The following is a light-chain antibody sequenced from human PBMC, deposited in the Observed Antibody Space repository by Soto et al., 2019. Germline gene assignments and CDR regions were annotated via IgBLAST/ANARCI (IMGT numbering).Light chain of an antibody. CDR1: SSDVGSYNL. Sequence: QSALTQPPSASGSPGQSVTISCTGTSSDVGSYNLVSWHQQHPGKAPKVMIYGVSQRPSGVPDRFSGSKSGNTVSLTVSGLQAEDEADYYCSSYAGSSVVFGAGTKVTVL. J-gene: IGLJ2*01. CDR2: GVS. V-gene: IGLV2-8*01. CDR3: SSYAGSSVV.